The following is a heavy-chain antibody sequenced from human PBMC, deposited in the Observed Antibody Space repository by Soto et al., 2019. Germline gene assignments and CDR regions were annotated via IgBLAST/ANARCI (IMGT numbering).Heavy chain of an antibody. CDR3: ARGRYNWNEGDWFDP. D-gene: IGHD1-1*01. Sequence: SVEISCKASGGTFSSYAISWVRQAPGQGLEWMGGIIPIFGTANYAQKFQGRVTITADKSTSTAYMELSSLRSEDTAVYYCARGRYNWNEGDWFDPWGQGTLVTVSS. V-gene: IGHV1-69*06. CDR1: GGTFSSYA. CDR2: IIPIFGTA. J-gene: IGHJ5*02.